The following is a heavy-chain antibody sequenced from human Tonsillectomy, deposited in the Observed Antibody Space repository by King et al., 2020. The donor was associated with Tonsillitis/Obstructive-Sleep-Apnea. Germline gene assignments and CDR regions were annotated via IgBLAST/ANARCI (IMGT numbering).Heavy chain of an antibody. CDR3: AKGVPSHMKLFPSYYSCMDV. J-gene: IGHJ6*03. Sequence: VQLVESGGGLVQPGGSLRLSCAASEFNFSSYAMSWVRQAPGKGLEWVSAISDSGDSTYYADSVKGRFTISRDNSKNTVYLQMNSLRAEDTAVYYCAKGVPSHMKLFPSYYSCMDVWGKGTTVTVSS. D-gene: IGHD2-21*01. CDR1: EFNFSSYA. CDR2: ISDSGDST. V-gene: IGHV3-23*04.